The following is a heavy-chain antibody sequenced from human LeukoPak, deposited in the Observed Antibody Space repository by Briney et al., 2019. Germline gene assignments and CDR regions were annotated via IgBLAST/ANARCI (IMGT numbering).Heavy chain of an antibody. J-gene: IGHJ4*02. D-gene: IGHD5-12*01. CDR1: GGSFSGYY. CDR2: INHSGST. V-gene: IGHV4-34*01. CDR3: ARVGGYSGYAQS. Sequence: SETLSLTCAVYGGSFSGYYCSWIRRPPGKGLEWIGEINHSGSTNYNPSLKSRVTISVDTSKNQFSLKLTSVTAADTAVYFCARVGGYSGYAQSWGQGTLVTVSS.